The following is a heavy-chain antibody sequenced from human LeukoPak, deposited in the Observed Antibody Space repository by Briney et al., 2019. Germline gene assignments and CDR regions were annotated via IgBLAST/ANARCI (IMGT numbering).Heavy chain of an antibody. CDR1: GASTSSRY. Sequence: PSEALSLTCIVSGASTSSRYWSWIRQPPGRTLEWIGYIYNGRDTKYNPSLTSRVTISVDTSKNQFSLKLTSLTVADTAMYYCAQTTGWPGFDFWGPGALVTVSS. D-gene: IGHD6-19*01. V-gene: IGHV4-4*08. CDR3: AQTTGWPGFDF. CDR2: IYNGRDT. J-gene: IGHJ4*02.